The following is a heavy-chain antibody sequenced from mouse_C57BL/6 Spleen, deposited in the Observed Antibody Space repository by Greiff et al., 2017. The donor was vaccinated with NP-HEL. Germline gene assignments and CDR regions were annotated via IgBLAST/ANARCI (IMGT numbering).Heavy chain of an antibody. CDR1: GYTFTSYW. Sequence: QVQLQQSGAELVKPGASVKLSCKASGYTFTSYWMHWVKQRPGQGLEWIGMIHPNSGSANYNEKFKSKATLTVDKSSSTAYMQLSSLTSEDSAVYYCARGSPYAMDYWGQGTSVTVSS. V-gene: IGHV1-64*01. D-gene: IGHD1-1*01. J-gene: IGHJ4*01. CDR2: IHPNSGSA. CDR3: ARGSPYAMDY.